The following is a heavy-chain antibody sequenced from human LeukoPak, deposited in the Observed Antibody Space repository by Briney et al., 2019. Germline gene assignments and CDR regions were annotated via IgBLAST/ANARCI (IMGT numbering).Heavy chain of an antibody. Sequence: ASVKVSCKASGYTFTSYYMHWVRQAPGPGLEWVGIINPSGGSTSYAQKFQGRVTMTRDTSTSTVYMELSSLRSEDTAVYYCARGATYYDFWSGYLTHWGQGTLVTVSS. J-gene: IGHJ4*02. V-gene: IGHV1-46*03. CDR3: ARGATYYDFWSGYLTH. CDR2: INPSGGST. CDR1: GYTFTSYY. D-gene: IGHD3-3*01.